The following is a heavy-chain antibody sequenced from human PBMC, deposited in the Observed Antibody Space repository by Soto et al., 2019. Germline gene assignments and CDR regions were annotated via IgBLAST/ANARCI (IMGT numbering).Heavy chain of an antibody. Sequence: SETLSLTCTVSGGSISSSSYYWGWIRQPPGKGLEWIGSIYYSGSTYYNPSLKSRVTISVDTSKNQFSLKLSSVTAAGTAVYYCARLHCSGGSCYSLGAQFDYWGQGTLVTVSS. CDR1: GGSISSSSYY. V-gene: IGHV4-39*01. D-gene: IGHD2-15*01. CDR2: IYYSGST. CDR3: ARLHCSGGSCYSLGAQFDY. J-gene: IGHJ4*02.